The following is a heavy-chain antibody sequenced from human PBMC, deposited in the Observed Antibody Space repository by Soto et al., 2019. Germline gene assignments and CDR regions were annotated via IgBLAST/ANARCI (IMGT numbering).Heavy chain of an antibody. J-gene: IGHJ6*02. CDR3: ARDGRYSSSWYYYGMDV. CDR2: ISYDGSNK. CDR1: GFTFSSYA. D-gene: IGHD6-13*01. Sequence: PGGSLRLSCAAYGFTFSSYAMHWVRQAPGKGLEWVAVISYDGSNKYYADSVKGRFTISRDNSKNTLYLQMNSLRAEVTAVYYCARDGRYSSSWYYYGMDVWGQGTTVTVSS. V-gene: IGHV3-30-3*01.